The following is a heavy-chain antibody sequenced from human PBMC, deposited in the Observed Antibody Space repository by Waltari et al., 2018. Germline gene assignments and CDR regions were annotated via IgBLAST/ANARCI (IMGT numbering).Heavy chain of an antibody. Sequence: EVQLVQSGAEVKTPGESLKISCKGSGYSFTSYWIGWVRQMPGKGLERMGIIYPGDSDTRYSPSFQGQVTISADKSISTAYLQWSSLKASDTAMYYCARGYYDFWSGYYNAFDIWGQGTMVTVSS. D-gene: IGHD3-3*01. CDR1: GYSFTSYW. CDR2: IYPGDSDT. CDR3: ARGYYDFWSGYYNAFDI. V-gene: IGHV5-51*01. J-gene: IGHJ3*02.